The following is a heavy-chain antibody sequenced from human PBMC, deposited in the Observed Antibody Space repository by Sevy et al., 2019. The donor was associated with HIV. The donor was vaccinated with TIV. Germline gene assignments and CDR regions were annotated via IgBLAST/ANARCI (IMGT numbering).Heavy chain of an antibody. D-gene: IGHD3-22*01. V-gene: IGHV1-69*13. Sequence: ASVKVSCKASGGTFSSYAISWVRQAPGQGLEWMGGIIPIFGTANYAQKFQGRVTITAGESTSTAYMELSSLRSEDTAVYYCASGPPKKDYYDSSGYYPPGYWGQGTLVTVSS. J-gene: IGHJ4*02. CDR2: IIPIFGTA. CDR1: GGTFSSYA. CDR3: ASGPPKKDYYDSSGYYPPGY.